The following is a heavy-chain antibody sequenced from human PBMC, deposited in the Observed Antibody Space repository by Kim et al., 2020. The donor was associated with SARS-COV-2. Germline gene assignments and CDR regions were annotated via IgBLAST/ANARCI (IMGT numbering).Heavy chain of an antibody. Sequence: SGTLSLTCTVSGGSISSSSYYWGWIRQPPGKGLEWIGSIYYSGSTYYNPSLKSRVTISVDTSKNQFSLKLSSVTAADTAVYYCARTAGITIFGVVIRGPHDYWGQGTLVTVSS. CDR1: GGSISSSSYY. CDR2: IYYSGST. D-gene: IGHD3-3*01. V-gene: IGHV4-39*01. J-gene: IGHJ4*02. CDR3: ARTAGITIFGVVIRGPHDY.